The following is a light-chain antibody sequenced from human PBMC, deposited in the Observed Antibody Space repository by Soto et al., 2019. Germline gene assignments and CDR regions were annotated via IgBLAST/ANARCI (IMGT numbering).Light chain of an antibody. CDR1: STDIGAYIY. J-gene: IGLJ1*01. CDR2: DVT. V-gene: IGLV2-14*01. CDR3: SSYTASNSFY. Sequence: QFVLTQPASVSGSPGQSITISCTGTSTDIGAYIYVSWYQQHPDKAPKLIIYDVTNRPSGVSNRFSGSKSGNTASLTISGLQAEDEADYYCSSYTASNSFYFGTGTKVTVL.